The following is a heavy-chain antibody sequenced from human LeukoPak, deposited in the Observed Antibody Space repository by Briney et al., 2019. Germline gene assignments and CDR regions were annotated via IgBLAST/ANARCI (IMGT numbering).Heavy chain of an antibody. Sequence: ASVKVSCKASGYTFTGYYMHWVRQAPGQGLEWMGRINPNSGGTNYAQKFQGRVTMTRDTSISTAYMELSRLRSDDTAVYYCARGSMTMIVVAASGPDYWGQRTPVTVSS. D-gene: IGHD3-22*01. CDR2: INPNSGGT. CDR1: GYTFTGYY. V-gene: IGHV1-2*06. CDR3: ARGSMTMIVVAASGPDY. J-gene: IGHJ4*02.